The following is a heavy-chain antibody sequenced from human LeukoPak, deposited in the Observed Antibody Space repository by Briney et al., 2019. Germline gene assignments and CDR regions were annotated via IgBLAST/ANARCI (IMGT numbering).Heavy chain of an antibody. CDR3: ARGRSGRNYYYGMDV. Sequence: SVKVSCKASGGTFSSYAISWVRQAPGQGLEWMGRIIPILGIANYAQKFQGRVTITADKSTSTAYMELSSLRSEDTAVYYYARGRSGRNYYYGMDVWGQGTTVTVSS. CDR2: IIPILGIA. V-gene: IGHV1-69*04. CDR1: GGTFSSYA. J-gene: IGHJ6*02. D-gene: IGHD2-15*01.